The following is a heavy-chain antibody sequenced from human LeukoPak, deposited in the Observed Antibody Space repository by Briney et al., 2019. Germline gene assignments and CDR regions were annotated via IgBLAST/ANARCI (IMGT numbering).Heavy chain of an antibody. CDR2: IYTSGST. CDR3: ASPGARGGDAFDI. V-gene: IGHV4-4*09. D-gene: IGHD3-16*01. CDR1: GGSISSYY. Sequence: SETLSLTCTVSGGSISSYYWSWIRQPPGKGLEWIGYIYTSGSTNYNPSLKSRVTISVDASKNQFSLKLSSVTAADTAVYYCASPGARGGDAFDIWGQGTMVTVSS. J-gene: IGHJ3*02.